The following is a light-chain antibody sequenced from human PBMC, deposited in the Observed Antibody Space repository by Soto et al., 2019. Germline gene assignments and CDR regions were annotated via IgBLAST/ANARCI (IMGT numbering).Light chain of an antibody. CDR3: QQANSFPPT. V-gene: IGKV1-12*01. CDR1: QTISSS. Sequence: DIQMTQSPSSVSASVGDRVTITCRASQTISSSLAWYQQRPGKAPKLLIYAASKLQTGVPARFRGSGSATDFTLTNSSLQPVDFATYYCQQANSFPPTFGQGTRLDIK. CDR2: AAS. J-gene: IGKJ5*01.